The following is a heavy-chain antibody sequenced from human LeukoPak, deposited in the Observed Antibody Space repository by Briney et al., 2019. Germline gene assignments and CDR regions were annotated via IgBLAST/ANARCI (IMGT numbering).Heavy chain of an antibody. V-gene: IGHV4-59*01. Sequence: SETLSLTCTVSGGSISSYYWDWIRQPPGKGLEWIGYVSYSGTTNYNPSLRGRVTISVDTSKNQFSLNLSAVTAADTAVYYCARQYDILTGYFDYWGQGTLVTVSS. CDR2: VSYSGTT. J-gene: IGHJ4*02. CDR1: GGSISSYY. CDR3: ARQYDILTGYFDY. D-gene: IGHD3-9*01.